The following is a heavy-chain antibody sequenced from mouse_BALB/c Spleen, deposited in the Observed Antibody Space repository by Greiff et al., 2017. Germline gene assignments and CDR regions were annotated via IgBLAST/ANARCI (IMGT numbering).Heavy chain of an antibody. J-gene: IGHJ4*01. CDR3: ARHPGYYDAMDY. V-gene: IGHV2-4-1*01. CDR2: IWSGGST. Sequence: VQLTESGPGLVQPSQRLSITCTVSGFPLTSHGVPRGPPSPGTGLEWLGVIWSGGSTDYNAAFISRLSISKDNPKGQVFFKMNSLQADDTAIYYCARHPGYYDAMDYWGQGTSVTVSS. CDR1: GFPLTSHG.